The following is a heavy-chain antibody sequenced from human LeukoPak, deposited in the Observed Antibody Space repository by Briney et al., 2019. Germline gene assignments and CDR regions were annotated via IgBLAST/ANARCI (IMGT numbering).Heavy chain of an antibody. CDR1: GYDFANFW. D-gene: IGHD2-15*01. CDR3: ATQGTLTPHNAFDV. Sequence: GESLKISCQASGYDFANFWIGWVRQMPGKGLDWMGIIYPCDSDTRSSPYFQGQVTISADKSISTAYLQWTSLKASDTAMYYCATQGTLTPHNAFDVWGQGTMVTVSS. CDR2: IYPCDSDT. J-gene: IGHJ3*01. V-gene: IGHV5-51*01.